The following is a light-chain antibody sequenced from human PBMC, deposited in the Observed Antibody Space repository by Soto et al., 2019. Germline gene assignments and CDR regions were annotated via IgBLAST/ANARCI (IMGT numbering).Light chain of an antibody. CDR2: GNS. Sequence: QSVLTQPPSVSGAPGQRVTISCTGSSSNIGAGCDVHWYQQLPGTAPKLLIYGNSNRPSGVPDRFSGSKSGTSASLAITGLQAEDEADYYCQSYDSSLSVHVVFGGGTKVTVL. CDR1: SSNIGAGCD. J-gene: IGLJ2*01. V-gene: IGLV1-40*01. CDR3: QSYDSSLSVHVV.